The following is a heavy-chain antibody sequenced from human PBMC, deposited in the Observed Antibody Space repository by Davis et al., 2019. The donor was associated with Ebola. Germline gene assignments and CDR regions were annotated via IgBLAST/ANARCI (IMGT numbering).Heavy chain of an antibody. D-gene: IGHD1-1*01. CDR3: AREGERDYFDY. CDR1: GFTFSSYE. V-gene: IGHV3-20*04. J-gene: IGHJ4*02. CDR2: INWNGGST. Sequence: GESLKISCAASGFTFSSYEMNWVRQAPGKGLEWVSGINWNGGSTGYADSVKGRFTISRDNAKNSLYLQMNSLRAEDTAVYYCAREGERDYFDYWGQGTLVTVSS.